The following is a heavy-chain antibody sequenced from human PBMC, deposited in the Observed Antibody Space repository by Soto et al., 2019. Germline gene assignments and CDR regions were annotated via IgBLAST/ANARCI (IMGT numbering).Heavy chain of an antibody. CDR1: GCSINSYN. J-gene: IGHJ6*02. V-gene: IGHV4-59*01. D-gene: IGHD2-8*01. CDR3: ARDIMGTNYYYYGMDV. Sequence: SETLSLTCTVSGCSINSYNLCWIRRPPGKGLEWIGYIYYSGSTNYNPSLKSRVTISVDTSKNQFSLKLSSVTAADTAVYYCARDIMGTNYYYYGMDVWGQGTTVT. CDR2: IYYSGST.